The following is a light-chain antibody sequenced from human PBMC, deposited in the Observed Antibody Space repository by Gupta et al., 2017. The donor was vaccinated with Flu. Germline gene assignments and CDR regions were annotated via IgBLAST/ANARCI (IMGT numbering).Light chain of an antibody. CDR3: AVWDDSRNGPV. CDR2: RSD. CDR1: SSNIGSNT. V-gene: IGLV1-44*01. J-gene: IGLJ3*02. Sequence: QSVVTQTPSVPGTPGQRVTISCSGSSSNIGSNTVNWYQHLPGSAPKLLMFRSDQRPSGVPDRFSGSKSGTSASLAISGLQSEDVADYYCAVWDDSRNGPVFGGGTKLTVL.